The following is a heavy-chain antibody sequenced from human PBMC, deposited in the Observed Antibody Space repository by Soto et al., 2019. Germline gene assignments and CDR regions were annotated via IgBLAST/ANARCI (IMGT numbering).Heavy chain of an antibody. Sequence: PGGSLRLSCAASGFTFDGYAMYWVRQVLGKGLEWVSSISWNSGNIGYADSVKGRFTTSRDNAENSLYLQMNSLRPEDTALYYCVRSKGGYSYGTPFDYWGQGTLVTVSS. CDR1: GFTFDGYA. CDR2: ISWNSGNI. CDR3: VRSKGGYSYGTPFDY. V-gene: IGHV3-9*01. D-gene: IGHD5-18*01. J-gene: IGHJ4*02.